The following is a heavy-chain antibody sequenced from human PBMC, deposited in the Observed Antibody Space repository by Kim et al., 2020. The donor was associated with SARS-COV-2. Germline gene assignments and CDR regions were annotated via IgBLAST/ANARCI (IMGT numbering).Heavy chain of an antibody. J-gene: IGHJ4*02. CDR1: GLTFANAW. D-gene: IGHD3-22*01. Sequence: GGSLRLSCAASGLTFANAWMTWVRQAPGKGLEWVGRVKSHTDGGTADYAAPVKGSFTISRDDSKNTVFLQMNSLKIEDTAVYFCTTVRDYYHRRGYYYLGTPNLHYWGEGTLVTVSS. CDR3: TTVRDYYHRRGYYYLGTPNLHY. CDR2: VKSHTDGGTA. V-gene: IGHV3-15*01.